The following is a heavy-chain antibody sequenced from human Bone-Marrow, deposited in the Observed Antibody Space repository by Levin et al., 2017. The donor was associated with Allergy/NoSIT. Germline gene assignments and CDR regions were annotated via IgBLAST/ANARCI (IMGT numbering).Heavy chain of an antibody. CDR3: ARGKWFELDY. CDR1: GITFSSSW. J-gene: IGHJ4*02. D-gene: IGHD3-10*01. Sequence: PGGSLRLSCAASGITFSSSWMHWVRQAPGKGLVWVSRINVDGSITTYADSVKGRFTISRDNAKNTLYLQMNSLRAEDTAVYYCARGKWFELDYWGQGTLVTVSS. V-gene: IGHV3-74*01. CDR2: INVDGSIT.